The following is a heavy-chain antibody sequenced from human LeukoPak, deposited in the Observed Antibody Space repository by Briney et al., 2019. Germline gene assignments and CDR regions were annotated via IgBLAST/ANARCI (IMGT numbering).Heavy chain of an antibody. CDR3: ARLYGANVGYLDY. CDR2: IWYDGSQK. D-gene: IGHD4-23*01. V-gene: IGHV3-33*03. CDR1: GYSFSSHG. J-gene: IGHJ4*02. Sequence: PGGSLRLSCAVSGYSFSSHGMHWVRQAPGKGLEWVAAIWYDGSQKYYADTVRSRFTVSRDNSKNKLYLQMDSLRAEDTAVYYCARLYGANVGYLDYWGQGTLVTVSS.